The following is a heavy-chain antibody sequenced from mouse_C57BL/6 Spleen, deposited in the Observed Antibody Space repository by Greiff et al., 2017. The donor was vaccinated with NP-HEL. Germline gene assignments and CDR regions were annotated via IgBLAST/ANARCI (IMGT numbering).Heavy chain of an antibody. Sequence: DVKLVESGGGLVKPGGSLKLSCAASGFTFSDYGMHWVRQAPEKGLEWVAYISSGSSTIYYADTVKGRFTISRDNAKNTLFLQMTSLRSEDTAMYYCARQDYDGYAMDYWGQGTSVTVSS. CDR2: ISSGSSTI. V-gene: IGHV5-17*01. CDR1: GFTFSDYG. D-gene: IGHD2-4*01. CDR3: ARQDYDGYAMDY. J-gene: IGHJ4*01.